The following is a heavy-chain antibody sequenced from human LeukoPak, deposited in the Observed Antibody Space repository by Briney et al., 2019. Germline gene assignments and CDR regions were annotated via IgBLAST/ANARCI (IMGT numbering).Heavy chain of an antibody. Sequence: SSETLSLTCTVSGGSISSYYWSWIRQPPGKGLEWIGYIYYSGSTNYNPSLKSRVTISVDTSNNQFSLKLSSVTAADTAVYYCATFTSQHDYWGQGTLVTVSS. CDR2: IYYSGST. CDR1: GGSISSYY. CDR3: ATFTSQHDY. J-gene: IGHJ4*02. V-gene: IGHV4-59*01.